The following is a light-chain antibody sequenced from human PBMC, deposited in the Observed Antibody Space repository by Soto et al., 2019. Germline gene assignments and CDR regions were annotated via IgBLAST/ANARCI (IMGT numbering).Light chain of an antibody. CDR3: QQYGSSLWT. CDR1: QSVSTF. V-gene: IGKV3-20*01. J-gene: IGKJ1*01. CDR2: DAS. Sequence: EIVLTQSPATLSLSPGERATLSCRASQSVSTFLAWYQHKPGQAHRLLIYDASNRATGIPDRFRGSGSGTDFTLTIRRLEPEDFAVYYCQQYGSSLWTFGQGTKVDIK.